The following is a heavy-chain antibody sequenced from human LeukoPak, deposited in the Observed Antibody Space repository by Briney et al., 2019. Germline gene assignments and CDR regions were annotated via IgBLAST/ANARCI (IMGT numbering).Heavy chain of an antibody. CDR3: ARGGYGAHMG. CDR2: INSDGTTT. Sequence: GGSLRLSCAASGFTFSSYGMHWVRQVPGKGLVWVSGINSDGTTTGYADSVKGRFTISRDNAKNTVSLQMSSLRAEDTALYYCARGGYGAHMGWGQGTLVTVSS. J-gene: IGHJ4*02. D-gene: IGHD4-17*01. CDR1: GFTFSSYG. V-gene: IGHV3-74*01.